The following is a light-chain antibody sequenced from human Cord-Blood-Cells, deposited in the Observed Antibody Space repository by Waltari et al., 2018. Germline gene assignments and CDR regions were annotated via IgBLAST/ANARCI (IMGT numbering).Light chain of an antibody. V-gene: IGKV3-15*01. Sequence: EIVMTQSPATLSVCPGESDTLPCRASQSVSSNLSGYQQQPGQAPRLLIYGASTRATGIPARFSGSGSGTEFTLTISSLQSEDFAVDYCQQYNNWPPITFGQGTRLEIK. J-gene: IGKJ5*01. CDR2: GAS. CDR3: QQYNNWPPIT. CDR1: QSVSSN.